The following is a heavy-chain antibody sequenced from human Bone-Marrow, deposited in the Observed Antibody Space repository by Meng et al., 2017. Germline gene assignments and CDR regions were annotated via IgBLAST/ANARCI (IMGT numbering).Heavy chain of an antibody. CDR3: ANDRVPDGIWSIDY. V-gene: IGHV3-23*01. CDR2: ISGNGDRA. J-gene: IGHJ4*02. Sequence: GESLKISCVGSGFAFSSYTMSWVRQAPGKGLEWVSGISGNGDRAYYAVSVKGRFTISRDNSKNTLYVQMNSLRAEDTAVYYCANDRVPDGIWSIDYWGQGTLVTVSS. CDR1: GFAFSSYT. D-gene: IGHD1-14*01.